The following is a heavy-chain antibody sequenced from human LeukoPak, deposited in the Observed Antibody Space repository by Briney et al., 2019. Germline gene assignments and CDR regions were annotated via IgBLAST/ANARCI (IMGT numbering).Heavy chain of an antibody. J-gene: IGHJ4*02. Sequence: ASVKVSCKASGYTFTSYYMHWVRQAPGQGLEWMGIINPSGGSTSYAQKFQGRVTMTRDTSTSTVYMELSSLRSEDTAVYYCARDRGRTYYYDSSGYLGFTESDYWGQGTLVTVSS. CDR3: ARDRGRTYYYDSSGYLGFTESDY. V-gene: IGHV1-46*01. CDR1: GYTFTSYY. D-gene: IGHD3-22*01. CDR2: INPSGGST.